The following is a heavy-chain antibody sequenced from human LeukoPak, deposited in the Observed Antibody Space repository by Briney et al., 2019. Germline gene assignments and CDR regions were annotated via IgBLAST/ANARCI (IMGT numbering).Heavy chain of an antibody. CDR1: GGTFSSYA. Sequence: VASVTVSCRASGGTFSSYAISWVRQAPGQGLEWMGRIIPILGIANYAQKFQGRVTITADKSTSTAYMELSSLRSEDTAVYYCARGGYYGSGSYYFSQSEYFQRWGQGTLVTVSS. CDR3: ARGGYYGSGSYYFSQSEYFQR. V-gene: IGHV1-69*04. CDR2: IIPILGIA. J-gene: IGHJ1*01. D-gene: IGHD3-10*01.